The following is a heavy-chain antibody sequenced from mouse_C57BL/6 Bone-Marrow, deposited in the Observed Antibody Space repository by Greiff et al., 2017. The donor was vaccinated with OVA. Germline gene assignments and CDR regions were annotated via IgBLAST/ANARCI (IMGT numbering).Heavy chain of an antibody. J-gene: IGHJ3*01. Sequence: EVQLMESGGDLVKPGGSLKLSCAASGFTFSSYGMSWVRQTPDKRLEWVATISSGGSYTYYPDSVKGRFTISRDNAKNTLYLQMSSLKSEDTAMYYCARRGSSYAFFAYWGQGTLVTVSA. V-gene: IGHV5-6*01. CDR3: ARRGSSYAFFAY. D-gene: IGHD1-1*01. CDR2: ISSGGSYT. CDR1: GFTFSSYG.